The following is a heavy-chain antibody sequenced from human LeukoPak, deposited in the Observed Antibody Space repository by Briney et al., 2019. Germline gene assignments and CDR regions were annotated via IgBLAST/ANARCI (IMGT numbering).Heavy chain of an antibody. V-gene: IGHV3-30*03. CDR3: ARGTAWYSSSWYFDY. CDR1: GFTFSRSG. D-gene: IGHD6-13*01. J-gene: IGHJ4*02. CDR2: ISYDERKM. Sequence: GGSLRLSCAASGFTFSRSGMHWVRQAPGKGLEWMAAISYDERKMNYEDSVKGRFTISRDNSKSTLYLQMNSLRADDTAVYYCARGTAWYSSSWYFDYWGQGTLVTVSS.